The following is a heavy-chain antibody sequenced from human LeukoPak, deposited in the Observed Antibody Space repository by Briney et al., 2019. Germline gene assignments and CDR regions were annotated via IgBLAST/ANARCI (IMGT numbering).Heavy chain of an antibody. CDR2: ISGSGAAT. Sequence: GGSLRLSCAASGFTFSDYYMSWIRQAPGKGLEWVSYISGSGAATYYADPVKGRFTISRDNPKDSLYMQLNSLRAEDTALYYCAKVRGSYSADYWGQGTLVTVSS. D-gene: IGHD1-26*01. CDR1: GFTFSDYY. J-gene: IGHJ4*02. CDR3: AKVRGSYSADY. V-gene: IGHV3-11*01.